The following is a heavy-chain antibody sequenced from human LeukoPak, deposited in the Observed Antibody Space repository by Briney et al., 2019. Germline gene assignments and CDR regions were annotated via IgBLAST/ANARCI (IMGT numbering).Heavy chain of an antibody. J-gene: IGHJ1*01. D-gene: IGHD1-7*01. CDR3: ARVFDNWNYGRYAEYFQH. Sequence: PGASVKVSCKASGYTFTGYHIHWVRQAPGQGLEWMGWINPNSGGTNYAQKFQGGVTMTRDTSISTAYMELTRLRSDDTAVYYCARVFDNWNYGRYAEYFQHWGQGTLVTVSS. V-gene: IGHV1-2*02. CDR1: GYTFTGYH. CDR2: INPNSGGT.